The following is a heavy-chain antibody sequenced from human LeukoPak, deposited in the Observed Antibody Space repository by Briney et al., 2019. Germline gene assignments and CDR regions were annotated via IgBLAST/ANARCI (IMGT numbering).Heavy chain of an antibody. Sequence: GGSLRLSCAASGFTFSSYSMNWVRQAPGKGLEWVSSISSSSSYIYYADSVKGRFTISRDNAKNSLYLQMSSLRAEDTAVYYCARDFGAVAGSSDYWGQGTLVTVSS. CDR1: GFTFSSYS. J-gene: IGHJ4*02. D-gene: IGHD6-19*01. V-gene: IGHV3-21*01. CDR3: ARDFGAVAGSSDY. CDR2: ISSSSSYI.